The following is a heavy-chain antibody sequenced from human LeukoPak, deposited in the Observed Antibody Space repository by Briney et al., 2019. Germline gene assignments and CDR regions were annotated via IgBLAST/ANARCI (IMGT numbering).Heavy chain of an antibody. V-gene: IGHV3-53*01. CDR2: IYSGGST. CDR1: GFTVSSNY. Sequence: GGSLRLSCAASGFTVSSNYMSWVRQAPGKGLEWVSVIYSGGSTYYADSVKGRFTISRDNSKNTLYLQMNSLRAEDTAVYYCARDSRRYLTFYGMDVWGQGTTVTVSS. D-gene: IGHD1-1*01. J-gene: IGHJ6*02. CDR3: ARDSRRYLTFYGMDV.